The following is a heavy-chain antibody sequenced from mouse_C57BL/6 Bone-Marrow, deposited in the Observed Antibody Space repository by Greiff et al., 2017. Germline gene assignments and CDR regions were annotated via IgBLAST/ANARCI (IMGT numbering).Heavy chain of an antibody. CDR1: GYAFRSSW. Sequence: QVQLQQSGPELVKPGASVKISCKASGYAFRSSWMNWVKQRPGKGLEWIGRIYPGDGDTNYNGKFKGKATLTADKSSSTAYMQLSSLTSEDSAVYFCASRTGFDYFDYWGQGTTLTVSS. CDR3: ASRTGFDYFDY. CDR2: IYPGDGDT. V-gene: IGHV1-82*01. J-gene: IGHJ2*01. D-gene: IGHD4-1*01.